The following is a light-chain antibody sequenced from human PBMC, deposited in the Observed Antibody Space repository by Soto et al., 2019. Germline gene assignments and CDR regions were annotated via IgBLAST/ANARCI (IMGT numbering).Light chain of an antibody. J-gene: IGKJ1*01. CDR3: QQYDSSPRT. CDR2: GVS. V-gene: IGKV3-20*01. CDR1: QSVRSN. Sequence: EIVLSQSPAPLSVSPGERATLSCRASQSVRSNLAWYQQKPGQAPRPLIYGVSSRATGIPDRFSGSGSGTDFTLTISRLEPEDFAVYYCQQYDSSPRTFGQGTKVDIK.